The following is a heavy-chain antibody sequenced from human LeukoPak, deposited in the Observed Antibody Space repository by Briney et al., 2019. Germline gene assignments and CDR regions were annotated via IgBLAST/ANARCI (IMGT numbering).Heavy chain of an antibody. J-gene: IGHJ5*01. CDR3: ASPYYYDSRVDS. V-gene: IGHV4-38-2*02. CDR1: GYSISSGYY. CDR2: IYYTGST. D-gene: IGHD3-22*01. Sequence: PSETLSLTCTVSGYSISSGYYWGWVRQPPGKGLEWIGNIYYTGSTYYNPSLKSRVTISLDTSKNHFSLKLSSVTAADTAVYYCASPYYYDSRVDSWGQGTLVTVSS.